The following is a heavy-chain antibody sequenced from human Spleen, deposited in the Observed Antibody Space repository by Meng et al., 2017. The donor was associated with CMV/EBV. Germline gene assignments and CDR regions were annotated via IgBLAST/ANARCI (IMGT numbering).Heavy chain of an antibody. Sequence: ASVKVSCKASGYTFTGYFIHWVRQAPGQGLEWMGWINPNSGGTNYAQKFQGRVTMTRDTSISTAYMELNSLRSDDTAVYYCARDGGGVTTAYYYGMDLWAQATTVTVSS. CDR1: GYTFTGYF. D-gene: IGHD4-11*01. J-gene: IGHJ6*02. V-gene: IGHV1-2*02. CDR2: INPNSGGT. CDR3: ARDGGGVTTAYYYGMDL.